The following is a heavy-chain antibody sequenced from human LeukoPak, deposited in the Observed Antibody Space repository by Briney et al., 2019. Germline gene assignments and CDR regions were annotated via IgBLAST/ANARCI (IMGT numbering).Heavy chain of an antibody. V-gene: IGHV1-2*02. CDR3: ARLTYDFWSGYYGSFDY. D-gene: IGHD3-3*01. J-gene: IGHJ4*02. Sequence: GASVKVSCKASGYTFTGYYMHWVRQAPGQGLEWMGWINPNSGGTNYAQKFQGRVTMTRDTSISTAYMELSRLRSDDTAGYSCARLTYDFWSGYYGSFDYWGQGTLVTVSS. CDR2: INPNSGGT. CDR1: GYTFTGYY.